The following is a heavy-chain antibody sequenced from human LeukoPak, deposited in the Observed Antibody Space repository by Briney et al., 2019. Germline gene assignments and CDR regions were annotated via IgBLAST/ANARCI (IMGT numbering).Heavy chain of an antibody. D-gene: IGHD1-26*01. V-gene: IGHV1-8*02. CDR1: GHTFTSSG. J-gene: IGHJ4*02. CDR2: MNPKSGNT. Sequence: ASVKVSCKSSGHTFTSSGFTWVRQATGQGLEWMGWMNPKSGNTGYAQKFQGRVTMTRDTSISTAYMELGSLRSEDTAVYYCARVTGSIDYWGQGTLVTVSS. CDR3: ARVTGSIDY.